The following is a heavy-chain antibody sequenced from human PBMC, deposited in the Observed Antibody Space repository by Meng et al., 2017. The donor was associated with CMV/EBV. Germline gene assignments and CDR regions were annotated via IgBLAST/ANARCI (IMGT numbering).Heavy chain of an antibody. V-gene: IGHV3-7*01. D-gene: IGHD1-7*01. J-gene: IGHJ4*02. Sequence: GGSLRLSCAASGFTSSSYWMSGVRQAPGKGLEWVANIKQDGSEKYYVDSVKGRFTISRDKAKNSLYRQMNSLRAEDTAVYYCARTELELYFDYWGQGTLVTVSS. CDR1: GFTSSSYW. CDR2: IKQDGSEK. CDR3: ARTELELYFDY.